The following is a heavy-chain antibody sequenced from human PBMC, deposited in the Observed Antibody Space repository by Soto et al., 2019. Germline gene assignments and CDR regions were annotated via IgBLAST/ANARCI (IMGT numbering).Heavy chain of an antibody. V-gene: IGHV3-23*01. Sequence: PGGSLRLSCAASGFTFSSYAMSWVRQAPGMGLEWVSAISGSGGSTYYADSVMGRFTISRDNSKNTLYLQMNSLRAEDTAVYYCAKMGGVLRFLEWTGSPYYYYYMDVWGKGTTVTVSS. CDR3: AKMGGVLRFLEWTGSPYYYYYMDV. CDR2: ISGSGGST. J-gene: IGHJ6*03. D-gene: IGHD3-3*01. CDR1: GFTFSSYA.